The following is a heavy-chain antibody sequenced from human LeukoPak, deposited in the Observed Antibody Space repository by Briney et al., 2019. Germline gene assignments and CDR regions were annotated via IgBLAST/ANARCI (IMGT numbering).Heavy chain of an antibody. CDR2: IIPIFGTA. CDR1: GGTFSSYA. V-gene: IGHV1-69*05. J-gene: IGHJ5*02. CDR3: ARGGQQLVHEDNWFDP. D-gene: IGHD6-13*01. Sequence: SVKVSCKASGGTFSSYAISWVRQAPGQGLEWMGGIIPIFGTANYAQKFQGRVTITTDESTSTAYMELSSLRSEDTAVYYCARGGQQLVHEDNWFDPWGQGTLVTVSS.